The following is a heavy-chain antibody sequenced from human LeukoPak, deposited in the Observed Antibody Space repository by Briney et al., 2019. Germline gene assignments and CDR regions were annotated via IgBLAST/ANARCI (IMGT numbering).Heavy chain of an antibody. D-gene: IGHD3-10*01. CDR1: GYTFSNYA. CDR3: ASRLWGSGSYSFDY. CDR2: ISAGNGAP. J-gene: IGHJ4*02. V-gene: IGHV1-3*03. Sequence: ASVKASCKASGYTFSNYAIHWVRQAPGQSLEWMGWISAGNGAPKYSQDFQGRVSITRDTSANTAYMELSSLRSEDTAVYYCASRLWGSGSYSFDYWGQGTLVTVSS.